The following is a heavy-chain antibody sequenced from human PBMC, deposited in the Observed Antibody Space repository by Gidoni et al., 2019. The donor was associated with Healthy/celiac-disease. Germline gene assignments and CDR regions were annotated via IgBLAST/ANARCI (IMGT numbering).Heavy chain of an antibody. J-gene: IGHJ6*03. Sequence: QLQLQESGPGLVKPSETLSLTCTVSGGSISSSSYYWGWIRQPPGKGLEWIGSIYYSGGTYYNPSLNSRVTISVDTSKNQFSLKLSSVTAADTAVYYCARHRPQTGMKYCTNGVCVYGQVAYYYYYMDVWGKGTTVTVSS. D-gene: IGHD2-8*01. CDR3: ARHRPQTGMKYCTNGVCVYGQVAYYYYYMDV. V-gene: IGHV4-39*01. CDR2: IYYSGGT. CDR1: GGSISSSSYY.